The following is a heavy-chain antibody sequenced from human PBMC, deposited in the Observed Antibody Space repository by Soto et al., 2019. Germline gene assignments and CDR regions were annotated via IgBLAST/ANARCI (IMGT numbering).Heavy chain of an antibody. CDR2: IYYSGST. CDR3: ARCPTNYYDSSGYLFDY. CDR1: GGSISSGGYY. J-gene: IGHJ4*02. V-gene: IGHV4-31*03. D-gene: IGHD3-22*01. Sequence: SETLSLTCTVSGGSISSGGYYWSWIRQHPGKGLEWIGYIYYSGSTYYNPSLKSRVTISVDTSRNQFSLKLSSVTAADTAVYYCARCPTNYYDSSGYLFDYWGQGTLVTVSS.